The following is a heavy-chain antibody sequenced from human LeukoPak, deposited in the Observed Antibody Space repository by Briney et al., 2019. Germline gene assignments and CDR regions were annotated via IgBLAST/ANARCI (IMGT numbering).Heavy chain of an antibody. Sequence: SETLSLTCTVSGGSISSYYWNWIRQPPGKGLGWIGSISYSGSTNYHPSLESRVTISVDTSKNQISLKLSSVTAADTAVYYCARSGISRRMDVWGKGTTVTISS. CDR1: GGSISSYY. V-gene: IGHV4-59*01. CDR3: ARSGISRRMDV. J-gene: IGHJ6*03. D-gene: IGHD1-26*01. CDR2: ISYSGST.